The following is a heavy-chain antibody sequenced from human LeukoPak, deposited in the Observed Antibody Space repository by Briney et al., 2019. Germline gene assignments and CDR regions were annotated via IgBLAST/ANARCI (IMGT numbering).Heavy chain of an antibody. CDR1: GNTFIGYW. CDR3: AREGQQLKHFDY. CDR2: IDPRGDAT. D-gene: IGHD1-1*01. V-gene: IGHV1-46*01. Sequence: ASVKVSCKASGNTFIGYWIHWVRQAPGQGLEWMGAIDPRGDATIGAQKFQGRVTTTRDTSTSTVYIELSSLRSEDTAVYYCAREGQQLKHFDYWGQGTLVTVSS. J-gene: IGHJ4*02.